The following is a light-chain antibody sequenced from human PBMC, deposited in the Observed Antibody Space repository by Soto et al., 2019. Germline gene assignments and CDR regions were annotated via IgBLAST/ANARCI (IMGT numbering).Light chain of an antibody. CDR1: QSVLYSSNNKNY. Sequence: DIVMTQSPDSLAVSLGERATINCKSSQSVLYSSNNKNYLAWYQQKPGQPPKLLFYWASTREFGVPDRFSGSGSGTDFTLTISSLQAEDVAVYYCQQYYTTPLTFGGGTKVEIK. V-gene: IGKV4-1*01. CDR2: WAS. CDR3: QQYYTTPLT. J-gene: IGKJ4*01.